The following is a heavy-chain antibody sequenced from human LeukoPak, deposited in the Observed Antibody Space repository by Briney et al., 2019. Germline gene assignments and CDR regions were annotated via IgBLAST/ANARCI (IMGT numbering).Heavy chain of an antibody. CDR2: ISDSGGST. CDR1: GFTFSSYA. Sequence: VQPGGSLRLSCAVSGFTFSSYAMSWVRQAPGKGLEWVSTISDSGGSTYYADSVKGRFTISRDNSKNTLYLQMNSLRAEDTAVYYCAKDRHPYYYDSSGYLYFDYWGQGTLVTVSS. CDR3: AKDRHPYYYDSSGYLYFDY. J-gene: IGHJ4*02. V-gene: IGHV3-23*01. D-gene: IGHD3-22*01.